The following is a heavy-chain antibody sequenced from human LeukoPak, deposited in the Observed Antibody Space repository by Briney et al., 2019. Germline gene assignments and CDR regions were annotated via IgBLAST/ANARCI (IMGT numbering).Heavy chain of an antibody. V-gene: IGHV3-20*04. D-gene: IGHD6-19*01. Sequence: GGSLRLSCAASGFTFDDYGMIWVRQAPGKGLEWVSGITWNGGSTAYADSVKGRFTISRDNAKNSLYLQMNSLRAEDTAFYYCARGYIAVSARGTEYFQHWGQGTLVTVSS. CDR2: ITWNGGST. CDR1: GFTFDDYG. CDR3: ARGYIAVSARGTEYFQH. J-gene: IGHJ1*01.